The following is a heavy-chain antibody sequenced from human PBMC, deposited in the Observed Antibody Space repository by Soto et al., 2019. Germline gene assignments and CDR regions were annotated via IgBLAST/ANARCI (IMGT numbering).Heavy chain of an antibody. Sequence: PGGSLRLSCSASGFTFNSYAMHWVRQAPGKGLEYVSAISSNGGSTYYADSVKGRFTISRDNSKNTLYLQMSSLRAEDTAVYYCVKDDSSWYAGVYFDYWGQGTLVTVSS. CDR1: GFTFNSYA. D-gene: IGHD6-13*01. CDR3: VKDDSSWYAGVYFDY. J-gene: IGHJ4*02. CDR2: ISSNGGST. V-gene: IGHV3-64D*06.